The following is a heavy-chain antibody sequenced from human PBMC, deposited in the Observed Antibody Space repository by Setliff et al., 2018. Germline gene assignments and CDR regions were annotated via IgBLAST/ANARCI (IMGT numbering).Heavy chain of an antibody. V-gene: IGHV4-4*02. D-gene: IGHD2-2*01. J-gene: IGHJ4*02. CDR2: IYYSGST. CDR1: GGSISSSNW. Sequence: SETLSLTCAVSGGSISSSNWWSWVRQPPGKGLEWIGSIYYSGSTYYNPSLKSRVTISVDTSKNQFSLNLNSVTAADTGVYYCASCRYQVPYDYWGQGILVTVSS. CDR3: ASCRYQVPYDY.